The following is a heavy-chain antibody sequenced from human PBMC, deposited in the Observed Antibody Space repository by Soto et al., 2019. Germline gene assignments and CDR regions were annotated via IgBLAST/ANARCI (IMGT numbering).Heavy chain of an antibody. CDR2: ISYDGSNK. J-gene: IGHJ4*02. Sequence: VQLVESGGGVVQPGRSLRLSCAASGFTFSSYGMHWVRQAPGKGLEWVAVISYDGSNKYYADSVKGRFTISRDNSKNTLYLQMNSLRAEDTAVYYCAKIAGDYDSSGYYCDYWGQGTLVTVSS. V-gene: IGHV3-30*18. CDR1: GFTFSSYG. CDR3: AKIAGDYDSSGYYCDY. D-gene: IGHD3-22*01.